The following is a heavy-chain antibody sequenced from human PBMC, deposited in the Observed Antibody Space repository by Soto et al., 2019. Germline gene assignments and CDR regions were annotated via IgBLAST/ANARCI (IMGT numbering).Heavy chain of an antibody. CDR3: ARERVSGYYNVIGY. CDR1: GYTFTGYY. J-gene: IGHJ4*02. V-gene: IGHV1-2*04. D-gene: IGHD3-9*01. Sequence: ASVKVSCKASGYTFTGYYMHWVRQAPGQGLEWMGWINPNSGGTNYAQKFQGWATMTRDTSISTAYMELNSLRAEDSAVYYCARERVSGYYNVIGYWGQGTLVTVSS. CDR2: INPNSGGT.